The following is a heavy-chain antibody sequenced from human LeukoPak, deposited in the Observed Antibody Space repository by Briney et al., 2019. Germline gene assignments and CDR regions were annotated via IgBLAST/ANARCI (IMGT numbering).Heavy chain of an antibody. D-gene: IGHD3-10*01. CDR3: ARQSILWFGEFDY. Sequence: SETLSLTCTVSGGSISSYYWSWIRQPPGKGLEWIGYIYYSGSTNYNPSLKSRVTISVDTSKNQFSLKLSSVTAADTAVHYCARQSILWFGEFDYWGQGTLVTVSS. CDR2: IYYSGST. J-gene: IGHJ4*02. CDR1: GGSISSYY. V-gene: IGHV4-59*08.